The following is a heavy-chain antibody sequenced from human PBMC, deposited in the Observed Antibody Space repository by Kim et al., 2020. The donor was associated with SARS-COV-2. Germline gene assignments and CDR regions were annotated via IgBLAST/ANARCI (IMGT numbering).Heavy chain of an antibody. V-gene: IGHV3-43*01. CDR2: ISWDGGST. CDR3: AKDIRIAAGYFDY. CDR1: GFTFDDYT. D-gene: IGHD6-25*01. Sequence: WGSLRLSCAASGFTFDDYTMHWVRQAPGKGLEWVSLISWDGGSTYYADSVKGRFTISRDNSKNSLYLQMNSLRTEDTALYYCAKDIRIAAGYFDYWGQGTLVTVSS. J-gene: IGHJ4*02.